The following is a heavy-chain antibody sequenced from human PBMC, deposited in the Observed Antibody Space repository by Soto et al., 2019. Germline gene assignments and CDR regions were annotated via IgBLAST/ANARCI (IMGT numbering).Heavy chain of an antibody. J-gene: IGHJ3*02. D-gene: IGHD6-13*01. Sequence: ASVKVSCKASGYTFTGYYMHWVRQAPGQGLEWMGWINPNSGGTNYAQKFQGWVTMTRDTSISTAYMELSRLRSDDTAVYYCARGGLAAAADAFDIWGQGTMVTVSS. CDR1: GYTFTGYY. V-gene: IGHV1-2*04. CDR2: INPNSGGT. CDR3: ARGGLAAAADAFDI.